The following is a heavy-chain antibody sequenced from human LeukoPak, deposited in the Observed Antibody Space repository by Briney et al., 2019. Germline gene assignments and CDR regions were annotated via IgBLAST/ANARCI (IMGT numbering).Heavy chain of an antibody. D-gene: IGHD2-2*01. Sequence: ASVKVSCKASGYTFTSYAMHWVRQAPGQRLEWMGWINAGNGNTKYSQKFQGRVTITRDTSASTAYMELSSLRSEDTAVYYCARPDIVVVPAATYYGMDVWGQGTTVTVSS. CDR2: INAGNGNT. V-gene: IGHV1-3*01. CDR1: GYTFTSYA. CDR3: ARPDIVVVPAATYYGMDV. J-gene: IGHJ6*02.